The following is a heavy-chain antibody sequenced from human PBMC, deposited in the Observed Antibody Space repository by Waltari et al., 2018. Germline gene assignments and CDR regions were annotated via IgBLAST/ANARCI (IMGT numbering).Heavy chain of an antibody. CDR2: VSAAATDT. J-gene: IGHJ4*02. D-gene: IGHD2-21*02. V-gene: IGHV3-23*01. Sequence: EVQLLESGGGLGQPGGSLTLSCNASGFIFKKSDMSWVRQAPGRGLEWVSTVSAAATDTCYADSVKGHFSISRVNSNSTVFLQMSCLRADDTATYYCAKTSGEVTAITSDFWGRVTLVTVSS. CDR3: AKTSGEVTAITSDF. CDR1: GFIFKKSD.